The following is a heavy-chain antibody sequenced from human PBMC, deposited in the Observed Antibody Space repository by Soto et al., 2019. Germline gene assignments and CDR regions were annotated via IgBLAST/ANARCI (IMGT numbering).Heavy chain of an antibody. Sequence: ASVKVSCKASGGTFSSYTISWVRQAPGQGLEWMGRIIPILGIANYAQKFQGRVTMTEDTSTDTAYMELSSLRSEDTAVYYCATDRVQLERKFDYWGQGTLVTVSS. D-gene: IGHD1-1*01. J-gene: IGHJ4*02. V-gene: IGHV1-69*04. CDR3: ATDRVQLERKFDY. CDR1: GGTFSSYT. CDR2: IIPILGIA.